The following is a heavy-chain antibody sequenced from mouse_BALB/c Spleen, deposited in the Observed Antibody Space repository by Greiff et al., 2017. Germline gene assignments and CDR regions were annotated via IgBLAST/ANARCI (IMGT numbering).Heavy chain of an antibody. CDR2: INPYNDGT. CDR3: ARSGTTVVATRAWFAY. D-gene: IGHD1-1*01. CDR1: GYTFTSYV. V-gene: IGHV1-14*01. J-gene: IGHJ3*01. Sequence: VQLKQSGPELVKPGASVKMSCKASGYTFTSYVMHWVKQKPGQGLEWIGYINPYNDGTKYNEKFKGKATLTSDKSSSTAYMELSSLTSEDSAVYYCARSGTTVVATRAWFAYWGQGTLVTVSA.